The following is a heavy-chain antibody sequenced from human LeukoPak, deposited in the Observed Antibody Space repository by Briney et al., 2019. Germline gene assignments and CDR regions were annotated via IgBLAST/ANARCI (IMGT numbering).Heavy chain of an antibody. CDR2: IYYSGST. CDR1: GGSISSGGYY. CDR3: ARGSRGRYDL. Sequence: SETLSLTCTVSGGSISSGGYYWSWIRQHPGKGLEWIGYIYYSGSTYYNPSLKSRVTISVDTSKHQFSLKLSSVTAADTAVYYCARGSRGRYDLWGQGTLVRVSS. V-gene: IGHV4-31*03. D-gene: IGHD3-10*01. J-gene: IGHJ5*02.